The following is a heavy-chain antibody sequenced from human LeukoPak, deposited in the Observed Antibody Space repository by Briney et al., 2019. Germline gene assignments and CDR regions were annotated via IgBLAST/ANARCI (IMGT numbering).Heavy chain of an antibody. CDR1: GFTFSSYA. Sequence: PGGSLRLSRAASGFTFSSYAMSWVRQAPGKGLEWVSAISGSGGSTYYADSVKGRFTISRDNSKNTLYLQMNSLRAEDTAVYYCAKGGRFLEWLSLDYWGQGTLVTVSS. J-gene: IGHJ4*02. CDR2: ISGSGGST. CDR3: AKGGRFLEWLSLDY. V-gene: IGHV3-23*01. D-gene: IGHD3-3*01.